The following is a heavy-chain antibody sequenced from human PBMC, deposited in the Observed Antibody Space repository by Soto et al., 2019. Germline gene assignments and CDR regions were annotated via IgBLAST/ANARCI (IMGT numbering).Heavy chain of an antibody. CDR2: ISAYNGNT. V-gene: IGHV1-18*01. CDR1: GYTFTSYG. CDR3: AREEFHEKYYYYGMDV. Sequence: QVQLVQSGAEVKKPGASVKVSCKASGYTFTSYGISWVRQAPGQGLEWMGWISAYNGNTNYAQKLQGRVTMTTDTSTSKAYMELRSLRSDDTAVYYGAREEFHEKYYYYGMDVWGQGTTVTVSS. J-gene: IGHJ6*02.